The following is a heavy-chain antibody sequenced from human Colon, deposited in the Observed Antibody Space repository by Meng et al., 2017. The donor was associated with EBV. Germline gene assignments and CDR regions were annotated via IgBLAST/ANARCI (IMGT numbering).Heavy chain of an antibody. J-gene: IGHJ4*02. V-gene: IGHV1-2*06. CDR3: ARDGSGGSIDY. Sequence: QVQLVQSGAEVKKPGSSVKVSCKAAGGIFSSYTLSWVRQAPGQGLEWMGRISADSVVTNYPEKFQGRVTLTRDTSISTAYMDLSRLTSDDTAVYYCARDGSGGSIDYWGQGTLGTVS. CDR2: ISADSVVT. D-gene: IGHD3-10*01. CDR1: GGIFSSYT.